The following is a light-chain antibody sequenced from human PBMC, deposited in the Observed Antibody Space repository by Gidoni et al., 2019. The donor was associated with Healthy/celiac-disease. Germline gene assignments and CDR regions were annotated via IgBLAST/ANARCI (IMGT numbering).Light chain of an antibody. J-gene: IGKJ5*01. CDR1: QGISSA. CDR2: DAS. Sequence: AIQLTQSPSSLSASVGDRVTITCRASQGISSALAWYQQKPGKAPKLLIYDASSLESGVPSRFSGSGSGTDFTLTSSSLQPEDFATYYCQQFNNYPHSITFXQXTRLEIK. CDR3: QQFNNYPHSIT. V-gene: IGKV1D-13*01.